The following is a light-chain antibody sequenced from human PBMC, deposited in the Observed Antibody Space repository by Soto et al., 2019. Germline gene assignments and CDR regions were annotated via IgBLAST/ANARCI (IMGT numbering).Light chain of an antibody. J-gene: IGLJ1*01. CDR1: SSDVGGYNF. Sequence: QSAPTQPASVSGSPGQSITISCSGTSSDVGGYNFVAWYQQHPGKVPKVLIYDVSNRPSGVSDRFSGSKSGNTASLTISGLQPEDEADYYCSSYTTSYTLVFGTGTKVTVL. CDR2: DVS. V-gene: IGLV2-14*03. CDR3: SSYTTSYTLV.